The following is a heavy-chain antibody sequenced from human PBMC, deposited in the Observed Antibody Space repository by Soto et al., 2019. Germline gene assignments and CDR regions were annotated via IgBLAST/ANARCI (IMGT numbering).Heavy chain of an antibody. J-gene: IGHJ6*03. CDR2: IYYSGTT. CDR3: ARLDSVKLSGLSYSYHYIGV. V-gene: IGHV4-59*08. CDR1: GGSISSYY. D-gene: IGHD2-15*01. Sequence: QVQLQESGPGLVKPSETLSLTCTVSGGSISSYYWSWIRQPPGKGLELIGYIYYSGTTHYQPSLTSSATISVDTSKNQFSLKLSSVSAADTAVYYCARLDSVKLSGLSYSYHYIGVWGKGTPVTVSS.